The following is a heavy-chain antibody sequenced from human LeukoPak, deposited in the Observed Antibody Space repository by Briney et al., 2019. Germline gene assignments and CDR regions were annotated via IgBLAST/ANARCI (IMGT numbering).Heavy chain of an antibody. J-gene: IGHJ6*03. Sequence: GGSLRLSCAASGFTFSSYAMHWVRQAPGKGLECVAVISYDGSNKYYADSVKGRFTISRDNSKNTLYLQMNSLRAEDTAVYYCARVAAEVVGVPGAIGFGWLRRDYYYMDVWGKGTTVTVSS. CDR1: GFTFSSYA. CDR3: ARVAAEVVGVPGAIGFGWLRRDYYYMDV. V-gene: IGHV3-30*04. CDR2: ISYDGSNK. D-gene: IGHD2-2*02.